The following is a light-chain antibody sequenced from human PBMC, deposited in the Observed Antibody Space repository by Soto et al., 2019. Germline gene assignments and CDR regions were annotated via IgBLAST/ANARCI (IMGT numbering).Light chain of an antibody. Sequence: IARTQSPATLSVSPGERATLSCRASRGVGYNVAGYPQKAGQAPRLLVYGASTRTTGIPARFSGSGTGTAFTLTISSLQSEDFAVYWCQHYNSWRPSWTFGKGTKVEIK. CDR2: GAS. V-gene: IGKV3-15*01. CDR3: QHYNSWRPSWT. J-gene: IGKJ1*01. CDR1: RGVGYN.